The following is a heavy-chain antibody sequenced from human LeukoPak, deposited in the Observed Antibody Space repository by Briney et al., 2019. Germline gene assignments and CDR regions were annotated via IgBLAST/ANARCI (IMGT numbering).Heavy chain of an antibody. CDR1: GGSISSSSYH. Sequence: PSETLSLTCTVSGGSISSSSYHWGWIRQPPGKGLEWIGSIYYSGSTYYNPSLKSRVTISADTSKNQFSLKLSSVTAADTAVFYCARGNYSYGSSGHYSNSFDYWGQGTLVTVSS. J-gene: IGHJ4*02. CDR3: ARGNYSYGSSGHYSNSFDY. CDR2: IYYSGST. V-gene: IGHV4-39*01. D-gene: IGHD3-22*01.